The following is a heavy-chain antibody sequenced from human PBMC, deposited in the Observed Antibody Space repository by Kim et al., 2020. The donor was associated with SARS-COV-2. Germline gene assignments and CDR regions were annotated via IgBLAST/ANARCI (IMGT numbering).Heavy chain of an antibody. D-gene: IGHD3-10*01. Sequence: SLKSRVTISIDTSKNRFAMKLSSVTAAGTAVYYCAIRDGSGSYFYAFDIWGQGTIVTVSS. J-gene: IGHJ3*02. V-gene: IGHV4-39*01. CDR3: AIRDGSGSYFYAFDI.